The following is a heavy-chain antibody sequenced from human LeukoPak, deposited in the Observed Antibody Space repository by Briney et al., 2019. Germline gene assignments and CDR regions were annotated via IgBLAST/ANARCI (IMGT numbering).Heavy chain of an antibody. J-gene: IGHJ4*02. D-gene: IGHD6-13*01. CDR3: ASAVIAAAGSVEHY. Sequence: GGSLRLSCAASGFTFSSYAMRWVRQAPGKGLEWVSVVSGSGSSTNYADSVKGRFTISRDNSKNTLYLQMNSLRAEDTAVYYCASAVIAAAGSVEHYWGQGTLVTVSS. CDR2: VSGSGSST. CDR1: GFTFSSYA. V-gene: IGHV3-23*01.